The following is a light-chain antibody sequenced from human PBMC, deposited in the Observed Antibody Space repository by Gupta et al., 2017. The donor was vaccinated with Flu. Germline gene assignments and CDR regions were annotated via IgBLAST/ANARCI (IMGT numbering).Light chain of an antibody. CDR3: MQAIHPLT. J-gene: IGKJ1*01. CDR1: QSLLHSNGYNY. Sequence: DIVMPQSPLSLPVTPGEPASISCRSSQSLLHSNGYNYVDWYLQKPGQSPQLLIYLGSNRASGVPDMFSGSGSGTDFTLNISRVEAEDVGVYYCMQAIHPLTFGRGTKVEIK. V-gene: IGKV2-28*01. CDR2: LGS.